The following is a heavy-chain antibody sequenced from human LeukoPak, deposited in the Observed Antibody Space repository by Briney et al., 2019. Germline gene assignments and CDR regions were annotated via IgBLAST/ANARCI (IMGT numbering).Heavy chain of an antibody. CDR2: IASGSQT. J-gene: IGHJ4*02. D-gene: IGHD5-18*01. V-gene: IGHV3-13*01. CDR3: VREARGYHYTYFDY. CDR1: GSTLSSHD. Sequence: GGSLRLSCTASGSTLSSHDMHWVRQATGKGLEWIAAIASGSQTFHAGSGKGRFTISREDAKNSLYLQMNSLRAGDTAVYYCVREARGYHYTYFDYWGQGTLVTVSS.